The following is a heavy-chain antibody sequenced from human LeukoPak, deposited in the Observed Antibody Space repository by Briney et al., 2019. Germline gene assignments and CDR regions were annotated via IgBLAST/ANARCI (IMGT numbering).Heavy chain of an antibody. J-gene: IGHJ3*02. Sequence: PGGSLRLSCAASGFTFSSYAMPWVRQAPGKGLEWVAVISYDGSNKYYADSVKGRFTISRDNSKNTLYLQMNSLRAEDAAVYYCARDLIYGDYNDAFDIWGQGTMVTVSS. D-gene: IGHD4-17*01. V-gene: IGHV3-30-3*01. CDR2: ISYDGSNK. CDR1: GFTFSSYA. CDR3: ARDLIYGDYNDAFDI.